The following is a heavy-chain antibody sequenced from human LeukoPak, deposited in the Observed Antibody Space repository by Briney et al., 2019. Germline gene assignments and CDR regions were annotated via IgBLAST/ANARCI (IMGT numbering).Heavy chain of an antibody. Sequence: SVTVSCKASGGTFNSYAISWVRQAPGQGLEWMGGIIPIFSTANYAQKFQGRVTITADESTSTAYMELSSLRSEDTAVYYCARGCSSTSCYEDWFDPWGQGTLVTVSS. CDR3: ARGCSSTSCYEDWFDP. CDR2: IIPIFSTA. J-gene: IGHJ5*02. CDR1: GGTFNSYA. V-gene: IGHV1-69*01. D-gene: IGHD2-2*01.